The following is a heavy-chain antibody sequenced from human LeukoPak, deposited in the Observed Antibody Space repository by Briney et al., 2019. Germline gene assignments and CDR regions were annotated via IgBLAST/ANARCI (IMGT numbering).Heavy chain of an antibody. Sequence: PSETLSLTCTVSGGSISSSSYYWSWLRQPPGKGLEWIGYISYSGTTHYNPSLDSRVTISVDTSKNQFSLKLRSVTAADTAVYYCARHGVYYASGSPSFDYWGQGTLVTVSS. CDR3: ARHGVYYASGSPSFDY. J-gene: IGHJ4*02. CDR2: ISYSGTT. V-gene: IGHV4-61*05. D-gene: IGHD3-10*01. CDR1: GGSISSSSYY.